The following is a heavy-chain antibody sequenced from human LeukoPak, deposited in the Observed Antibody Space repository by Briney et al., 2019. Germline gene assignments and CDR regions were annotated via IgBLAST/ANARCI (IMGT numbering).Heavy chain of an antibody. V-gene: IGHV3-74*01. J-gene: IGHJ4*02. D-gene: IGHD3-22*01. Sequence: GGSLRLSCAASGFTLSSYCMHWLRQAPGKGLVWVSCISRDGSGTCYEASVQGRFTITSGNAKNTLYLQMNSLRAEDKAVCACEGGDSSGYDYWGQGTLVTVSS. CDR2: ISRDGSGT. CDR3: EGGDSSGYDY. CDR1: GFTLSSYC.